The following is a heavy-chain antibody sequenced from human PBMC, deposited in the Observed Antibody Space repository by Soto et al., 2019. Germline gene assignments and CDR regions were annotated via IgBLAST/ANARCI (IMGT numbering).Heavy chain of an antibody. CDR3: AKARCTTSNCYVPDY. J-gene: IGHJ4*02. D-gene: IGHD2-8*01. V-gene: IGHV3-23*01. CDR1: GFTFSSYA. Sequence: GGSLRLSCAASGFTFSSYAMSWVRQAPGKGLEWVSAISGSGGSTYYADSVKGRFTISRDNSKKTLYLQMNSLRAEVTAVYYCAKARCTTSNCYVPDYWGQGTLVTVSS. CDR2: ISGSGGST.